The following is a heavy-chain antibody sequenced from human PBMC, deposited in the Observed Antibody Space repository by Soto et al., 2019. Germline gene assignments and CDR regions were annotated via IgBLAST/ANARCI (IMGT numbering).Heavy chain of an antibody. CDR2: INHSGST. Sequence: SETLSLTCAVYGGSFSGYYWSWIRQPPGKGLEWIGEINHSGSTNYNPSLKSRVTRSVDTSKNQFSLTLSSVTAADTAVYYCARLRLGTSTEGYYYYYMDVWGKGTTVTVSS. CDR3: ARLRLGTSTEGYYYYYMDV. J-gene: IGHJ6*03. V-gene: IGHV4-34*01. CDR1: GGSFSGYY.